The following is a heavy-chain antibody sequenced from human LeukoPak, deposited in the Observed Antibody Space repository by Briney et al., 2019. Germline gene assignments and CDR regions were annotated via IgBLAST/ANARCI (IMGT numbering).Heavy chain of an antibody. J-gene: IGHJ4*02. D-gene: IGHD3-9*01. V-gene: IGHV3-48*04. Sequence: GGSLRLSCAASGFTSSTSSFNWVRQAPGKGLEWISYISTSSTINYADSVRGRFTISRDNAKSSLSLQMNSLRAEDTAVYYCAREVGVVLTGSYFDYWGQGTLVTVSS. CDR1: GFTSSTSS. CDR2: ISTSSTI. CDR3: AREVGVVLTGSYFDY.